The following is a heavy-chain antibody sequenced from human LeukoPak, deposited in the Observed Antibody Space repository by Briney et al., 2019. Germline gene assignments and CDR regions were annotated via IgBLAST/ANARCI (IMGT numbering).Heavy chain of an antibody. V-gene: IGHV1-2*02. CDR2: INPNSGGT. CDR1: GYTFTSYG. Sequence: ASVKVSCKASGYTFTSYGISWVRQAPGQGLEWMGWINPNSGGTNYAQKFQGRFTMTRDTSISTAYMELSRLRSDDTAVYCCAKGRRDVGIAAALNWFDPWGQGTLVTVSS. D-gene: IGHD6-13*01. J-gene: IGHJ5*02. CDR3: AKGRRDVGIAAALNWFDP.